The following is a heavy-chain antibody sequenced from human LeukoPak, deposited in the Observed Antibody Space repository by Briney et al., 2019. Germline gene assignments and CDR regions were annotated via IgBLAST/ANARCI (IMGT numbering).Heavy chain of an antibody. CDR1: GFTFDSYV. J-gene: IGHJ3*01. CDR2: ISLSGDNM. D-gene: IGHD1/OR15-1a*01. Sequence: PGGSLRLSCRASGFTFDSYVISWVRQAPGKGLEWVSDISLSGDNMFYADSVKGRFTISRDNSIHTVYLQMNSLRVDDTAVYYCAKVATPNTLDAFDVWGQGTMVTVSS. V-gene: IGHV3-23*01. CDR3: AKVATPNTLDAFDV.